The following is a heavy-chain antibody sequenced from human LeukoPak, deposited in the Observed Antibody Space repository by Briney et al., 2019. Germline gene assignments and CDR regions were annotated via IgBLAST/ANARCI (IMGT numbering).Heavy chain of an antibody. D-gene: IGHD4-17*01. CDR3: ARDRDGDYLFDY. V-gene: IGHV3-53*01. CDR2: IYSGGST. Sequence: SRGSLRLSCTASGFTVSSNYMSWVRQAPGKGLEWVSVIYSGGSTYYADSVKGRFTISRDNSKNTLYLQMNSLRAEDTAVYYCARDRDGDYLFDYWGQGTLVTVSS. J-gene: IGHJ4*02. CDR1: GFTVSSNY.